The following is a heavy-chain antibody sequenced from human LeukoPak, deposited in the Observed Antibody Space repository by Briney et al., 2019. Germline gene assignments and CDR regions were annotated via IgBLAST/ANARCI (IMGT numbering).Heavy chain of an antibody. Sequence: GGSLRLSCAASGFTFSSYAMHWVRQAPGKGLEWVAVISYDGSNKYYADSVKGRFTISRDNSKNTLYLQMNSLRDEDTAVYYCARDNYDSSGSLRKLSYYYYGMDVWGQGTTVTVSS. V-gene: IGHV3-30-3*01. J-gene: IGHJ6*02. CDR2: ISYDGSNK. CDR3: ARDNYDSSGSLRKLSYYYYGMDV. D-gene: IGHD3-22*01. CDR1: GFTFSSYA.